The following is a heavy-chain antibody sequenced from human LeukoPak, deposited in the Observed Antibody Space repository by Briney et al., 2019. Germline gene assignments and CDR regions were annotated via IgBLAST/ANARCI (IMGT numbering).Heavy chain of an antibody. CDR3: ARNSSSSSPPERYNWFDP. CDR1: GYSFRTDYS. CDR2: IYNSRIT. Sequence: SGTLSLTLAVLGYSFRTDYSCGWVRQPPGEGLEWIGSIYNSRITYSNPSLKSRITISVDTSKNQFSLKLSSVTAADTAVYYCARNSSSSSPPERYNWFDPWGQGTLVTVSS. J-gene: IGHJ5*02. D-gene: IGHD6-6*01. V-gene: IGHV4-38-2*01.